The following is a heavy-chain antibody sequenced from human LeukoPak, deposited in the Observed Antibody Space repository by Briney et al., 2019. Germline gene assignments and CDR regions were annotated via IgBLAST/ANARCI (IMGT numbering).Heavy chain of an antibody. J-gene: IGHJ6*03. CDR3: ARHGGHYCYYMDV. Sequence: PSETLSLTCAVYGGSFSGYYWSWIRQPPGKGLEWIGEINHSGSTNYNPSLKSRVTISVDTSKNQFSLKLSSVTAADTAVYYCARHGGHYCYYMDVWGKGTTVTVSS. V-gene: IGHV4-34*01. D-gene: IGHD3-16*01. CDR2: INHSGST. CDR1: GGSFSGYY.